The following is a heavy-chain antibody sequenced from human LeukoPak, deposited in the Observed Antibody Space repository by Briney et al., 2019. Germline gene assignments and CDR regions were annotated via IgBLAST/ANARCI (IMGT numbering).Heavy chain of an antibody. CDR2: ISWDGGST. J-gene: IGHJ4*02. CDR1: GFTFDDYA. V-gene: IGHV3-43D*03. D-gene: IGHD3-10*01. CDR3: ARGRDQKSGGH. Sequence: GGSLRLSCAASGFTFDDYAMHWVRQAPGKGLEWVSLISWDGGSTYYVDSVKGRFTISRDNAKNSLYLQMNSLRAEDTAVYYCARGRDQKSGGHWGQGTLVTVSS.